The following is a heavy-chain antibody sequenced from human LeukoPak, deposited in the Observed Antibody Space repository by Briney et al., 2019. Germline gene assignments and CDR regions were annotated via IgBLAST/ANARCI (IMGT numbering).Heavy chain of an antibody. Sequence: SETLSLTCTVSGGSISSYYWSWIRQPPGKGLEWIGYIYYSGSTNYNPSLKSRVTISVDKSKNQFSLKLSSVTAADTAVYYCARDFTIFGVVHDAFDIWGQGTMVTVSS. V-gene: IGHV4-59*12. J-gene: IGHJ3*02. D-gene: IGHD3-3*01. CDR2: IYYSGST. CDR1: GGSISSYY. CDR3: ARDFTIFGVVHDAFDI.